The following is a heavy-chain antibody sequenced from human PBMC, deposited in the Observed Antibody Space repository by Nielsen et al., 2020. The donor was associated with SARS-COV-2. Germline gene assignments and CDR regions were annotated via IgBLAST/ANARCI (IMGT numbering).Heavy chain of an antibody. Sequence: SVKVSCKASGGTFGSDAFSWVRQAPGHGLEWVGGVIIVFDTANYAQKFQDRATITADESTSTAYMELRSLRSDDTAVYYCARPITNNYYYYMDVWGKGTTVIVSS. D-gene: IGHD1-1*01. CDR3: ARPITNNYYYYMDV. J-gene: IGHJ6*03. CDR2: VIIVFDTA. V-gene: IGHV1-69*13. CDR1: GGTFGSDA.